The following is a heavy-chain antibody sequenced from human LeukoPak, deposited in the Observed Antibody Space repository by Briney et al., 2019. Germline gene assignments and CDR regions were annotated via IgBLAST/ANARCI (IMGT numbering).Heavy chain of an antibody. CDR3: AKGQGVAASYYYMDV. CDR2: ISGSWGST. D-gene: IGHD2-15*01. J-gene: IGHJ6*03. Sequence: GSLRLSCAASGFTFSSYAMSWVRQAPGKGLDWGSAISGSWGSTYYADSVKGRFTISRDNSQNKLYLQMNSLRAEDTAVYYCAKGQGVAASYYYMDVWGKGTTATVSS. CDR1: GFTFSSYA. V-gene: IGHV3-23*01.